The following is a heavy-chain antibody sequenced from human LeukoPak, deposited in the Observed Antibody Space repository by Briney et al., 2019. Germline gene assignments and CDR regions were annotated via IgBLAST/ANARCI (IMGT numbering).Heavy chain of an antibody. V-gene: IGHV4-31*03. CDR2: IYYSGST. CDR3: ARGVSGTMFCGMDV. J-gene: IGHJ6*02. D-gene: IGHD3-9*01. Sequence: SETLSLTCTVSGGSISSGGYYWSWIRQHPGKGLEWIGYIYYSGSTYYNPSLKSRVTISVDTSKNQFSLKLSSVTAADTAVYYCARGVSGTMFCGMDVWGQGTTVTVSS. CDR1: GGSISSGGYY.